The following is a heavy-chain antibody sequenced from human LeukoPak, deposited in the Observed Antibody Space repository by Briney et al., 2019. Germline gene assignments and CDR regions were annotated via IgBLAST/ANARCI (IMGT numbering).Heavy chain of an antibody. V-gene: IGHV3-49*03. J-gene: IGHJ4*02. Sequence: GGSLRLSCTASGFTFGDYAMSWFRQAPGKGLEWVGFIRSKAYGGTTEYAASVKGRFTISRDDSKSIAYLQMNSLKTEDTAVYYCSTGRDYGEEIFDYWGQGTLVTVSS. CDR3: STGRDYGEEIFDY. D-gene: IGHD4-17*01. CDR1: GFTFGDYA. CDR2: IRSKAYGGTT.